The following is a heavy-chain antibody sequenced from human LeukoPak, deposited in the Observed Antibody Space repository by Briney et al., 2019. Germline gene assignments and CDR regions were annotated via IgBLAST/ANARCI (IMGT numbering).Heavy chain of an antibody. D-gene: IGHD3/OR15-3a*01. CDR3: ARQTGSGLFILP. V-gene: IGHV4-39*01. CDR1: GGSISSSSYY. J-gene: IGHJ4*02. CDR2: IYYSENT. Sequence: PSETLSLTCTVSGGSISSSSYYWGWIRQPPGKGLEWIGSIYYSENTYYNASLKSQVSISIDTSKNQFSLRLTSVTAADTAVYYCARQTGSGLFILPGGQGTLVTVSS.